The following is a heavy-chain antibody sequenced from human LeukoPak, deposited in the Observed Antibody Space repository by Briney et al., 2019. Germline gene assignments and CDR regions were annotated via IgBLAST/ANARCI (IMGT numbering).Heavy chain of an antibody. V-gene: IGHV4-39*01. J-gene: IGHJ4*02. D-gene: IGHD3-10*01. CDR2: VFYFGNA. CDR3: ATHKEGSYFES. CDR1: VGSLQTTGYL. Sequence: SGTETLLCSVCVGSLQTTGYLWRWICQSPAMGLEGIGSVFYFGNAYYRPSLMSRATISIDTSKKRISLNLTSVTARDTGIYYCATHKEGSYFESWGQGTLVTVSS.